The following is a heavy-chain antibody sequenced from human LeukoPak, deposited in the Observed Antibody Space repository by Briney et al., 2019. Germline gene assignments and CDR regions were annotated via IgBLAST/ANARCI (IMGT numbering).Heavy chain of an antibody. CDR3: ARDLGLRGVTNWFDP. Sequence: ASVKVSCKASAYTFSTYLLHWVRQAPGQGLEWMGIIDPSGGSTGYAQKFQGRVTMTRDTSTSTAYMELSSLRSEDTAVYYCARDLGLRGVTNWFDPWGQGTLVTVSS. CDR1: AYTFSTYL. V-gene: IGHV1-46*01. CDR2: IDPSGGST. D-gene: IGHD3-10*01. J-gene: IGHJ5*02.